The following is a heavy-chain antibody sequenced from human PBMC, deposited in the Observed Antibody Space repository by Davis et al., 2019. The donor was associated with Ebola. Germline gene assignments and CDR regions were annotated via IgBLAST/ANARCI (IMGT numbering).Heavy chain of an antibody. CDR2: ISGSGGST. V-gene: IGHV3-23*01. CDR3: AKAVSAGDDFWSGYSNPYYYYGMDV. Sequence: GESLKISCTDSVITFSSYAMTWVRQAPGQGLEWVSAISGSGGSTYYADSVKGRFTISRDNSKNTLYLQMNSLRAEDTAVYYCAKAVSAGDDFWSGYSNPYYYYGMDVWGQGTTVTVSS. CDR1: VITFSSYA. J-gene: IGHJ6*02. D-gene: IGHD3-3*01.